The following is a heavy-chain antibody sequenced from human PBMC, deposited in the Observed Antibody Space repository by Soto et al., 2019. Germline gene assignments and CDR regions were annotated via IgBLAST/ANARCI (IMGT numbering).Heavy chain of an antibody. CDR2: ISYDGSNK. J-gene: IGHJ4*02. D-gene: IGHD6-19*01. CDR1: GFTFSSYA. V-gene: IGHV3-30-3*01. Sequence: QVQLVESGGGVVQPGRSLRLSCAASGFTFSSYAMHWVRQAPGKGLEWVAVISYDGSNKYYADSVKGRFTISRDNSKNTLYLQMNSLRAEDTAVYYCARDGTPRGSSGWYHYFDYWGQGTLVTVSS. CDR3: ARDGTPRGSSGWYHYFDY.